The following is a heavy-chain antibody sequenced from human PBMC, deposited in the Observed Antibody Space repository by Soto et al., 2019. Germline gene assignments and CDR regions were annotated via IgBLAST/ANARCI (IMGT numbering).Heavy chain of an antibody. CDR2: ISAYNGNT. J-gene: IGHJ6*02. CDR1: GYSFTTYG. V-gene: IGHV1-18*01. CDR3: AREGPAPYYYYGMDV. Sequence: QVQLVQSGGEVKKPGASVKVSCKTSGYSFTTYGISWVRQAPGQGLEWMGWISAYNGNTNYAQKLQGRVTMTTETSSXTAYMELRSLRSDDTAVYYCAREGPAPYYYYGMDVWGQGSTVTVSS.